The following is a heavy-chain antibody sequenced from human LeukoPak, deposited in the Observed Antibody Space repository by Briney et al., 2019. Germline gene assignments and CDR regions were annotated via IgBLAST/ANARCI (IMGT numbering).Heavy chain of an antibody. CDR2: ISYNGNT. CDR3: ARCGYSSGWYCGIDD. D-gene: IGHD6-19*01. Sequence: RSSVTVSRKASGYTFTQYGICWVRQAPGQGLEWMGWISYNGNTNYAQKFQGRVTMTTDPSTSTAYMELRNLRSDGTAVYYCARCGYSSGWYCGIDDWGEGALVTVSS. CDR1: GYTFTQYG. J-gene: IGHJ4*02. V-gene: IGHV1-18*01.